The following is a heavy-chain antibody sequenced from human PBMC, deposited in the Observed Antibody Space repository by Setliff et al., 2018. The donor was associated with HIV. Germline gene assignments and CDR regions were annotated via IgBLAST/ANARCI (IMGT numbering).Heavy chain of an antibody. CDR3: ARGSYGSVLL. V-gene: IGHV6-1*01. D-gene: IGHD6-19*01. CDR2: TYYRSKWYF. Sequence: SQTLSLTCAISGDSVSSNNAAWNWIRQSPLRGLEWLGRTYYRSKWYFDYAVSVKSRIIINPDTSKNQVSLHLNSVTPEDTAVYYCARGSYGSVLLWGQGTLVTV. J-gene: IGHJ4*02. CDR1: GDSVSSNNAA.